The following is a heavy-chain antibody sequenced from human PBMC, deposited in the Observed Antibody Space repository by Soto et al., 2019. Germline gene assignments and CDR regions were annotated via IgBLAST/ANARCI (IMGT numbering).Heavy chain of an antibody. CDR2: IYYSGST. D-gene: IGHD4-17*01. J-gene: IGHJ4*02. V-gene: IGHV4-39*01. Sequence: SQTLSLTCTVSGGSISSSSYYWGWIRQPPGKGLEWIGSIYYSGSTYYNPSLKSRVTISVDTSKNQFSLKLSSVTAADTAVYYCARQGYGDYDYWGQGTLVTVSS. CDR1: GGSISSSSYY. CDR3: ARQGYGDYDY.